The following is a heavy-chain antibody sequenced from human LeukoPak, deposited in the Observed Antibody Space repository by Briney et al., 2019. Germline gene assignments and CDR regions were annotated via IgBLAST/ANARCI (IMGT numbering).Heavy chain of an antibody. J-gene: IGHJ4*02. CDR1: GFTFSSYA. CDR2: INGSGGST. V-gene: IGHV3-23*01. CDR3: AKDTPTPRILRYFDWLLPDY. D-gene: IGHD3-9*01. Sequence: GGSLRLSCAASGFTFSSYAMSWVRQAPGKGLEWVSAINGSGGSTYYADSVKGRLTISRDNSKNTLYLQMNSLRAEDTAVYYCAKDTPTPRILRYFDWLLPDYWGQGTLVTVSS.